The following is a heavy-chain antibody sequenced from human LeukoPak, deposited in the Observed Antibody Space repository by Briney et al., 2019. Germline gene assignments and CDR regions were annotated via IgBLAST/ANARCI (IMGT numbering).Heavy chain of an antibody. CDR3: AREALSATSWFDP. V-gene: IGHV1-2*02. CDR1: GYTFSDYY. J-gene: IGHJ5*02. CDR2: INPDSGDT. D-gene: IGHD5/OR15-5a*01. Sequence: ASVKVPCKASGYTFSDYYLHWVRLAPGQGLEWMGWINPDSGDTFCAQKFQGRVTMTRDASITTAYMELTTLRSDDTAVYYCAREALSATSWFDPWGQGTLVTVSS.